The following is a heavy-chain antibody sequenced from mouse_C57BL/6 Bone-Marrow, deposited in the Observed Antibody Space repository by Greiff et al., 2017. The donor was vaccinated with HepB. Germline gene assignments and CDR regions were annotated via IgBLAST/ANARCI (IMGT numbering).Heavy chain of an antibody. CDR3: ASQGDLIYYDYMAWFAY. J-gene: IGHJ3*01. CDR2: IYPGSGST. V-gene: IGHV1-55*01. CDR1: GYTFTSYW. D-gene: IGHD2-4*01. Sequence: VQLQQPGAELVKPGASVKMSCKASGYTFTSYWITWVKQRPGQGLEWIGDIYPGSGSTNYNEKFKSKATLTVDTSSSTAYMQLSSLTSEDSAVYYCASQGDLIYYDYMAWFAYWGQGTLVTVSA.